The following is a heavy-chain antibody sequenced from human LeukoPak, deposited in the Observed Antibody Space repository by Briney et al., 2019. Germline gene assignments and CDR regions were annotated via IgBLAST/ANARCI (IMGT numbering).Heavy chain of an antibody. V-gene: IGHV1-18*01. CDR1: GYTFTTYP. Sequence: ASVKVSCETSGYTFTTYPINWVRQAPGQGLEWMGWITTYNGDTNYAQNLQGRVTITRDTSASTAYMELSSLRSEDTAVYYCARVYWDYDSSGYYLAFDYWGQGTLVTVSS. CDR2: ITTYNGDT. CDR3: ARVYWDYDSSGYYLAFDY. D-gene: IGHD3-22*01. J-gene: IGHJ4*02.